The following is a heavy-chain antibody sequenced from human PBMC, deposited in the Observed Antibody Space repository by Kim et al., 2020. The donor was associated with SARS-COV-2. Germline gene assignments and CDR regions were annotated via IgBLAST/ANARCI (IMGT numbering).Heavy chain of an antibody. D-gene: IGHD4-17*01. Sequence: GGSLRLSCAASGFTFDDYAMHWVRQAPGKGLEWVSLISGDGGSTYYADSVKGRFTISRDNSKNSLYLQMNSLRTEDTALYYCAKDINPDDYGGNGDAFDIWGQGTMVTVSS. J-gene: IGHJ3*02. CDR2: ISGDGGST. CDR3: AKDINPDDYGGNGDAFDI. CDR1: GFTFDDYA. V-gene: IGHV3-43*02.